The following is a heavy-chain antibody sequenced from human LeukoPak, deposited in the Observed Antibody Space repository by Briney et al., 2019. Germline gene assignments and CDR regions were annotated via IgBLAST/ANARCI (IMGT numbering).Heavy chain of an antibody. Sequence: GGSLRLSCAASGFTFSSYSMNWVRQAPGKGLEWVSSISSSSSYIYYADSVKGRFTISRDNAKNSLYLQMNSLRAEDTAVYYCARDGRDIVVVPAAIRRNYYYYYYMDVWGKGTTVTVSS. J-gene: IGHJ6*03. CDR3: ARDGRDIVVVPAAIRRNYYYYYYMDV. D-gene: IGHD2-2*01. CDR1: GFTFSSYS. V-gene: IGHV3-21*01. CDR2: ISSSSSYI.